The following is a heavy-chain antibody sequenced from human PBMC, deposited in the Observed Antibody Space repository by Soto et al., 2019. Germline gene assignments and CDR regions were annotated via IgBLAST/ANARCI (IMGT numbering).Heavy chain of an antibody. CDR2: IYPYGSET. CDR3: AREYTAWPLAYGLDV. CDR1: RYSFVTHW. J-gene: IGHJ6*02. V-gene: IGHV5-51*06. Sequence: GESLKISCDGSRYSFVTHWIGWVLQMPGKGLEWIGIIYPYGSETTYSPAFQGHVTISADKSTNTAYLQWSSLKASDTAVYYCAREYTAWPLAYGLDVWGQGTTVTVSS. D-gene: IGHD2-2*02.